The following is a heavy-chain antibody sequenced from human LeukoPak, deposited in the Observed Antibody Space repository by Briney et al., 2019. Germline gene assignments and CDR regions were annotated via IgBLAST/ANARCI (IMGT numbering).Heavy chain of an antibody. J-gene: IGHJ4*02. CDR1: GGSISSGDYY. CDR2: IYYSGST. V-gene: IGHV4-30-4*01. Sequence: TPSQTLSLTCTVSGGSISSGDYYWSWIRQPPGKGLEWIGYIYYSGSTNYNPSLKSRVTISVDTSKNQFSLKLSSVTAADTAVYYCARERVWDSYGLGYWGQGTLVTVSS. CDR3: ARERVWDSYGLGY. D-gene: IGHD5-18*01.